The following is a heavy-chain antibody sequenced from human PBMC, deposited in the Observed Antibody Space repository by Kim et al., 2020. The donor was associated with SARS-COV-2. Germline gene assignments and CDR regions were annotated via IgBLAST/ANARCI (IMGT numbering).Heavy chain of an antibody. CDR2: T. V-gene: IGHV3-23*03. D-gene: IGHD4-17*01. J-gene: IGHJ4*02. CDR3: AKGYGNYDY. Sequence: TRYAERVKGRFTIPRDGSRSTVYLQLSSLRADDTAVYYCAKGYGNYDYWGQGTLVTVSS.